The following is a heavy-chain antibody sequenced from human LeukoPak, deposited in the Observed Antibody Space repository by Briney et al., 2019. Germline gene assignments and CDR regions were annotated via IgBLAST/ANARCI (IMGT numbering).Heavy chain of an antibody. CDR3: ARPDYGDYYPHYGMDV. CDR1: GGSISSSSYY. D-gene: IGHD4-17*01. J-gene: IGHJ6*02. CDR2: IYYSGST. Sequence: SETLSLTCTVSGGSISSSSYYWGWIRQPPGKGLEWIGSIYYSGSTYYNPSLKSRVTISVDTSKNQFSLKLSSVTAADTAVYYCARPDYGDYYPHYGMDVWGQGTTVTVSS. V-gene: IGHV4-39*01.